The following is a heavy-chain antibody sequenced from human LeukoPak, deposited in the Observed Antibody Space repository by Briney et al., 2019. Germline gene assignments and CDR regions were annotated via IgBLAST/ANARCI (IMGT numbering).Heavy chain of an antibody. CDR1: GGSISSYY. V-gene: IGHV4-34*01. CDR3: ARGGGDGDSVAFDI. J-gene: IGHJ3*02. Sequence: SETLSLTCTVSGGSISSYYWSWIRQPPGKGLEWIGEINHSGSTNYNPSLKSRVTISVDTSKNQFSLKLSSVTAADTAVYYCARGGGDGDSVAFDIWGQGTMVTVSS. CDR2: INHSGST. D-gene: IGHD3-10*01.